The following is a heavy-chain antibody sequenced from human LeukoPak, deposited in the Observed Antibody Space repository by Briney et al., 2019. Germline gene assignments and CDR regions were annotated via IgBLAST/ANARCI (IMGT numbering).Heavy chain of an antibody. V-gene: IGHV1-18*04. J-gene: IGHJ3*02. Sequence: ASVKVSCKASGYTFTSYGISWVRQAPGQGLEWMGWISAYNGNTNYAQKLQGRVTMTTETSTSTAYMELRSLRSDDTAVYYCARDRDWLSHDAFDIWGQGTMVTVSS. CDR1: GYTFTSYG. CDR2: ISAYNGNT. D-gene: IGHD3/OR15-3a*01. CDR3: ARDRDWLSHDAFDI.